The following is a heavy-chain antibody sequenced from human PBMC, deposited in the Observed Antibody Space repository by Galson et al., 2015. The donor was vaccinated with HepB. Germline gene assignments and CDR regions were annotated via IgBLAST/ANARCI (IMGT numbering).Heavy chain of an antibody. J-gene: IGHJ3*02. CDR2: IRSKANSYAT. CDR3: TRQPNWNDAFDI. CDR1: GFTFSGSA. D-gene: IGHD1-20*01. V-gene: IGHV3-73*01. Sequence: SLRLSCAASGFTFSGSAMHWVRQASGKGLEWVGRIRSKANSYATAYAASVKGRFTISRDDSKNTAYLQMNSLKTEDTAVYYCTRQPNWNDAFDIWGQGTMVTVSS.